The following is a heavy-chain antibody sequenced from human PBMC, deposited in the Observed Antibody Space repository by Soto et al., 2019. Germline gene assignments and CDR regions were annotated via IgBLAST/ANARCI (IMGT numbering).Heavy chain of an antibody. CDR1: GDSVSSNSAA. CDR2: TYYRSKWYN. D-gene: IGHD3-10*01. V-gene: IGHV6-1*01. Sequence: SQTLSLTCAISGDSVSSNSAAWNWISQSPSRGLEWLGRTYYRSKWYNDYAVSVKSRITINPDTSKNQFSLQLNSVTPEDTAVYYCARGRITMVRGVIPDFDYWGQGTLVTVSS. J-gene: IGHJ4*02. CDR3: ARGRITMVRGVIPDFDY.